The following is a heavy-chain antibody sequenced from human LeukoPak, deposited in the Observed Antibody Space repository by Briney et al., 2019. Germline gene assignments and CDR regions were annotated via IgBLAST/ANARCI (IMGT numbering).Heavy chain of an antibody. CDR1: GFTFCSYA. CDR2: ISYDGSNK. V-gene: IGHV3-30-3*01. D-gene: IGHD3-3*01. Sequence: GGSLRLFCAASGFTFCSYAMHRVRQAPGKGLEWVAVISYDGSNKYYADSVKGRFTISRDNSKNTLYLQMNSLRAEDTAVYYCARGGAYYDFWSGYYNPDYWGQGTLVTVSS. J-gene: IGHJ4*02. CDR3: ARGGAYYDFWSGYYNPDY.